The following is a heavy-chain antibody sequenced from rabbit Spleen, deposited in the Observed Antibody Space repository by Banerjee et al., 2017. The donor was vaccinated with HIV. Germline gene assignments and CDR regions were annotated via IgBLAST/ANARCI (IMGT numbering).Heavy chain of an antibody. CDR3: ARTGSGDGYWEYFGL. CDR1: GFYFSSSYW. J-gene: IGHJ4*01. Sequence: EESGGDLAQPEGSLTLTCTASGFYFSSSYWISWVRQAPGKGLEWIACIDSGSSGGTYYASWAKGRFTISKASSTTVTLQMTSLTAADTATYFCARTGSGDGYWEYFGLWGPGTLVTVS. D-gene: IGHD1-1*01. CDR2: IDSGSSGGT. V-gene: IGHV1S45*01.